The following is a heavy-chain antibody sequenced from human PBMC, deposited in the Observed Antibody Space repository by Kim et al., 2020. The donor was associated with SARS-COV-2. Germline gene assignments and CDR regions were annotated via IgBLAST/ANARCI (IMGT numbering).Heavy chain of an antibody. CDR1: GGSISSGGYS. J-gene: IGHJ5*02. D-gene: IGHD4-17*01. CDR3: ARAPGDYPNWFDP. Sequence: SETLSLTCAVSGGSISSGGYSWSWIRQPPGKGLEWIGYIYHSGSTYYNPSLKSRVTISVDRSKNQFSLKLSSVTAADTAVYYCARAPGDYPNWFDPWGQGTLVTVSS. V-gene: IGHV4-30-2*01. CDR2: IYHSGST.